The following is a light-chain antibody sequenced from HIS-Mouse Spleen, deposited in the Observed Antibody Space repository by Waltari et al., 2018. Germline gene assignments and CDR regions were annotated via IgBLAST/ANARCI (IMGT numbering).Light chain of an antibody. CDR3: QQRSNWPT. V-gene: IGKV3-11*01. CDR1: QSVSSY. Sequence: EIVLTHSPATLSLSPGERATLSCRASQSVSSYLAWYQQKPGQAPRLLIYDASNRATGIPARFSGSGSGTDFTLTISSREPEDFAVYYCQQRSNWPTFGPGTKVDIK. CDR2: DAS. J-gene: IGKJ3*01.